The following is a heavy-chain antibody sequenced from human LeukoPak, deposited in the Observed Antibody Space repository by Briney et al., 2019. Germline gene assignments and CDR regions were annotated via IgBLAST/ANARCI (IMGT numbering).Heavy chain of an antibody. J-gene: IGHJ4*02. CDR2: IIPILGIA. D-gene: IGHD1-26*01. Sequence: SVKVSCKASGGTFSSYAISWVRQAPGQGLEWMGRIIPILGIANYAQKFQGRVTITADKSTSTAYMELSGLRSEDTAVYYCARDHLVGATSRCFDYWGQGTLVTVSS. CDR3: ARDHLVGATSRCFDY. CDR1: GGTFSSYA. V-gene: IGHV1-69*04.